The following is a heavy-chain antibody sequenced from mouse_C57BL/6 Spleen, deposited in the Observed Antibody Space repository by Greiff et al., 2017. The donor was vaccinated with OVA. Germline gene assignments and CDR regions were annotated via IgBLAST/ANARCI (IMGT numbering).Heavy chain of an antibody. D-gene: IGHD3-2*02. Sequence: VQLQQSGPELVKPGASVKISCKASGYTFTDYYMNWVKQSHGKSLEWIGDINPNNGGTSYNQKFKGKATLTVDKSSSTAYMELRSLTSEDSAVYYCASSGLFDYWGQGTTLTVSS. CDR3: ASSGLFDY. CDR1: GYTFTDYY. CDR2: INPNNGGT. V-gene: IGHV1-26*01. J-gene: IGHJ2*01.